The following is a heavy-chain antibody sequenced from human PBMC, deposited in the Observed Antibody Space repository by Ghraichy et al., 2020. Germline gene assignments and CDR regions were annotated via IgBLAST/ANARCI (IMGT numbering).Heavy chain of an antibody. CDR2: INHSGST. CDR3: ARVYYYDSRYYFDY. J-gene: IGHJ4*02. V-gene: IGHV4-34*01. Sequence: SETLSLTCAVYGGSFSGYYWSWIRQPPGKGLEWIGEINHSGSTNYNPSLKSRVTISVDTSKNQFSLKLSSVTAADTAVYYCARVYYYDSRYYFDYWGQGTLVTVSS. CDR1: GGSFSGYY. D-gene: IGHD3-22*01.